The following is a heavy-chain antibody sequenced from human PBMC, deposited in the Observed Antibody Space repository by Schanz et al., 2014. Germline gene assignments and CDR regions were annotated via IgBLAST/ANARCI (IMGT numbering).Heavy chain of an antibody. D-gene: IGHD2-8*02. CDR2: LGGSTGGI. CDR1: GFTFSTSA. V-gene: IGHV3-21*02. Sequence: EVQLVESGGGLVEPGGSLRLSCEASGFTFSTSAMSWVRQAPGKGLEWVSSLGGSTGGIYYADSVKGRFTISRDNAKNSVYLQMHSLRAEDTALYYCARDRDAGGYDSWGQGTLVTVSS. CDR3: ARDRDAGGYDS. J-gene: IGHJ5*01.